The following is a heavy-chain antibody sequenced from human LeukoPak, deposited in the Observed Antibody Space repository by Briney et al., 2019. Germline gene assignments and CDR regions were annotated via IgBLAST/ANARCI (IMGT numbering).Heavy chain of an antibody. CDR2: INAGNGNT. V-gene: IGHV1-3*01. J-gene: IGHJ4*02. CDR1: GYTFTSYA. Sequence: GASVKVCCKASGYTFTSYAMHWVRQAPGQRLEWMGWINAGNGNTKYSQKFQGRVTITRDTSASTAYMELSSLRSEDTAVYYCARVLRNYQAQGPPGYWGQGTLVTVSS. CDR3: ARVLRNYQAQGPPGY. D-gene: IGHD5-24*01.